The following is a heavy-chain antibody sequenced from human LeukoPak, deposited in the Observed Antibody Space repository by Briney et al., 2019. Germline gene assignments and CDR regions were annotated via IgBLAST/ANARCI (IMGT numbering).Heavy chain of an antibody. CDR3: ARANMVRGVGSFFDRNWFDP. D-gene: IGHD3-10*01. Sequence: ASVKVSCKTSGYTFTYFGITWVRQAPGQGLEWMGWISTYNGNAKYAQNLQGRVTMTTDTSTTTVYMELRSLRSDDTAVYYCARANMVRGVGSFFDRNWFDPWGQGTLVTVSS. V-gene: IGHV1-18*01. J-gene: IGHJ5*02. CDR2: ISTYNGNA. CDR1: GYTFTYFG.